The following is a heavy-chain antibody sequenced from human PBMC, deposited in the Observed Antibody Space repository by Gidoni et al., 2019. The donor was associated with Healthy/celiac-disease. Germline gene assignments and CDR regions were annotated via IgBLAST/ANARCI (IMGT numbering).Heavy chain of an antibody. CDR2: VMPIFGTA. J-gene: IGHJ6*02. CDR1: GGTFSTYA. CDR3: ARDRNIRHYYYCGMDV. V-gene: IGHV1-69*06. Sequence: QVQLVQSGAEVMKPGSAVKVSCKASGGTFSTYAISWVRQAPGQGLEWRGWVMPIFGTANYAQKFQGRVTITADKSTSTAYMELSSLRSEDTAVYYCARDRNIRHYYYCGMDVWGQGTTVTVSS.